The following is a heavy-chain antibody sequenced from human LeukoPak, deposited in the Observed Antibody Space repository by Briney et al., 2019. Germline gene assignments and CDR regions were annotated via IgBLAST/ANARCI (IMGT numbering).Heavy chain of an antibody. Sequence: GGSLRLSCAASGFTFSSYGMSWVRQAPGKGLEWVSGITGSGGTTYYADSVKGRFTISRDNSKNTVYLQMNSLRDEDTAVFYCAKGGPFSTSSQKYFDPWGQGSLVIVS. J-gene: IGHJ5*02. V-gene: IGHV3-23*01. CDR1: GFTFSSYG. D-gene: IGHD6-6*01. CDR2: ITGSGGTT. CDR3: AKGGPFSTSSQKYFDP.